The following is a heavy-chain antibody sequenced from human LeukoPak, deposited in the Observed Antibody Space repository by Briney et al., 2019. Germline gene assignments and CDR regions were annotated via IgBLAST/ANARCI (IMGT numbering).Heavy chain of an antibody. CDR2: INHSGST. CDR1: GASITSYY. CDR3: ARAPRIAARPRDRYMDV. D-gene: IGHD6-6*01. J-gene: IGHJ6*03. Sequence: SETLSLTCTVSGASITSYYWSWIRQPPGKGLEWIGEINHSGSTNYNPSLKSRVTISVDTSKNQFSLKLSSVTAADTAVYYCARAPRIAARPRDRYMDVWGKGTTVTVSS. V-gene: IGHV4-34*01.